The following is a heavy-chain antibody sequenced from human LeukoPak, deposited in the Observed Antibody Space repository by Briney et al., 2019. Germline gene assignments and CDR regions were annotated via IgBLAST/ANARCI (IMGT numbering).Heavy chain of an antibody. J-gene: IGHJ4*02. V-gene: IGHV3-48*03. CDR1: KFTFSSYQ. D-gene: IGHD6-6*01. Sequence: GGSLRLSCAASKFTFSSYQMNWVRQAPGKGLEWISHISSSGSTIYYADSVKGRFTISRDNAKSSLYLQMNSLRAEDTAVYYCARDKKSSSSRGRFDYWGQGTLVTVSS. CDR2: ISSSGSTI. CDR3: ARDKKSSSSRGRFDY.